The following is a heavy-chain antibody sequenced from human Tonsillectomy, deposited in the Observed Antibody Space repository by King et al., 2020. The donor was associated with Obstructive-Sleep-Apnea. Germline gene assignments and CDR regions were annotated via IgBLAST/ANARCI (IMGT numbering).Heavy chain of an antibody. Sequence: VQLVESGGGLVQPGGSLRLSCAASGFTFSSFAMTWVHQAPGKGLEWVSTVGGSGSGGSTHYPDSVKGRFTISRDDSKNSRFLQMSSLRVDDTAVYYCAKEGPIAVAPSFYYGMDVWGQGTTVTVSS. CDR1: GFTFSSFA. V-gene: IGHV3-23*04. D-gene: IGHD6-19*01. CDR3: AKEGPIAVAPSFYYGMDV. CDR2: VGGSGSGGST. J-gene: IGHJ6*02.